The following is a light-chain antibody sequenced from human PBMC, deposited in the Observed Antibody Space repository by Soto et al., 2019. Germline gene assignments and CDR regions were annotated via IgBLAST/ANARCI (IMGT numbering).Light chain of an antibody. CDR2: KAS. J-gene: IGKJ4*01. V-gene: IGKV1-5*03. CDR3: QHYSDYPLT. Sequence: DIQMTQSPSTLSASVGDTVTITCRASQSIGTYLAWYQQKPGKAPKSLIFKASSLESGVPSRFSGSGSGTEFTLTISSLQPDDFATYFCQHYSDYPLTFGGGTNVEIK. CDR1: QSIGTY.